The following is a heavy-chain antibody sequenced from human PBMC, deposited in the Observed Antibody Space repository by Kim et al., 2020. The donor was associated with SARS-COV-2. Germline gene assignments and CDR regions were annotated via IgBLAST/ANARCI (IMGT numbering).Heavy chain of an antibody. D-gene: IGHD5-18*01. V-gene: IGHV1-18*01. CDR3: ARGVDTAMVTAYYLDYDSSGQTPLDY. J-gene: IGHJ4*02. CDR2: ISAYNGNT. CDR1: GYTFTSYG. Sequence: ASVKVSCKASGYTFTSYGISWVRQAPGQGLEWMGWISAYNGNTNYAQKLQGRVTMTTDTSTSTAYMELRSLRSDDTAVYYCARGVDTAMVTAYYLDYDSSGQTPLDYWGQGTLVTVSS.